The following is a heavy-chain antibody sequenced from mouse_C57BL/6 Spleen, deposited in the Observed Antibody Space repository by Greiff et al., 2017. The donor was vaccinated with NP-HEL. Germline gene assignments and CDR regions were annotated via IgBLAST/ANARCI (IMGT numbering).Heavy chain of an antibody. V-gene: IGHV14-2*01. D-gene: IGHD2-3*01. Sequence: EVQLQQSGAELVKPGASVKLSCTASGFNIKDYYMHWVKQRTEQGLEWIGRIDPADGEPTYAPKFQGKATITADTSSNTADLQLSSLTSEDTAVYYCARFRLLRYFEVWGTGTTVTVSS. CDR3: ARFRLLRYFEV. CDR2: IDPADGEP. CDR1: GFNIKDYY. J-gene: IGHJ1*03.